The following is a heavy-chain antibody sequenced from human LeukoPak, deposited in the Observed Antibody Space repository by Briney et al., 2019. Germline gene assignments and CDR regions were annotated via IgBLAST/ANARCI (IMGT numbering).Heavy chain of an antibody. J-gene: IGHJ4*02. Sequence: PGGSLRLSCAASGLTFSDYSMNWVRQATGRGLEWVSYISSIGATIYYADSVKGRFTISRDNAKNSLFLQMNSLRAEDTAVYYCAKPYDYGGFDYWGQGTLVTVSS. D-gene: IGHD4-23*01. V-gene: IGHV3-48*01. CDR2: ISSIGATI. CDR3: AKPYDYGGFDY. CDR1: GLTFSDYS.